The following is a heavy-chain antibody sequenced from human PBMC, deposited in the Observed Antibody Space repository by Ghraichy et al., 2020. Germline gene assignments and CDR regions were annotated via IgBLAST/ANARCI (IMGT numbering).Heavy chain of an antibody. V-gene: IGHV1-18*01. J-gene: IGHJ4*02. CDR2: ISAYNGNT. CDR1: GYTFTSYG. D-gene: IGHD3-22*01. Sequence: ASVKVSCKASGYTFTSYGISWVRQAPGQGLEWMGWISAYNGNTNYAQKLQGRVTMTTDTSTSTAYMELRSLRSDDTAVYYCAREVKVGYYDSSGFHDYWGQGTLVTVSS. CDR3: AREVKVGYYDSSGFHDY.